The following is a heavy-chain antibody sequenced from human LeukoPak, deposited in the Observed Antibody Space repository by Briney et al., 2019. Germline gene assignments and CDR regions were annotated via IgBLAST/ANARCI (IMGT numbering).Heavy chain of an antibody. Sequence: GGSLRLSCAASGFTFRSYAMSWVRQAPGKGLEWVSAISGSGDSTYYADSVKGRFTISRDNSKDTLYLQMNSLRAEDTAVYYCAKVAGYSTPYYFDYWGQGTLVTVSS. J-gene: IGHJ4*02. D-gene: IGHD2-15*01. CDR2: ISGSGDST. CDR3: AKVAGYSTPYYFDY. V-gene: IGHV3-23*01. CDR1: GFTFRSYA.